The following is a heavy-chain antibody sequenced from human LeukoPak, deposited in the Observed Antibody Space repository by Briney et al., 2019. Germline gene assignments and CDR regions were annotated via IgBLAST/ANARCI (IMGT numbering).Heavy chain of an antibody. CDR1: GYTFTGYY. CDR3: ARVSTHSYGRTTLDY. CDR2: INPNSGGT. D-gene: IGHD5-18*01. J-gene: IGHJ4*02. Sequence: GASVKVSCKASGYTFTGYYMHWVRQAPGQGLEWMGWINPNSGGTNYAQKFQGRVTMTRDTSISTAYMELSRLRSDDTAVYYCARVSTHSYGRTTLDYWGQGTLVTVSS. V-gene: IGHV1-2*02.